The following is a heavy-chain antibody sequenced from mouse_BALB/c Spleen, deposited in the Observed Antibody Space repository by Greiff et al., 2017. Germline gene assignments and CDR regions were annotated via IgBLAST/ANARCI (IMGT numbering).Heavy chain of an antibody. CDR1: GFNIKDYY. CDR3: ARSSTMITTGFAY. J-gene: IGHJ3*01. Sequence: VQLQQSGAELVRPGALVKLSCKASGFNIKDYYMHWVKQRPEQGLEWIGWIDPENGNTIYDPKFQGKASITADTSSNTAYLQLSSLTSEDTAVYYCARSSTMITTGFAYWGQGTLVTVSA. V-gene: IGHV14-1*02. D-gene: IGHD2-4*01. CDR2: IDPENGNT.